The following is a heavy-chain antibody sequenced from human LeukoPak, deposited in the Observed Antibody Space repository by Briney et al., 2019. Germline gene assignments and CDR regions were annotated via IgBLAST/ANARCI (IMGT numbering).Heavy chain of an antibody. Sequence: GGSLRSSWTASGSTFGDYAMSWVRQPRGKGLEWGGFISSKASGESTEYAASVKGRFTISRDDSKSIAYLQMNSLKTEDTAVYYCTRGRGYSGYDYVYWGQGTLVTVSS. CDR3: TRGRGYSGYDYVY. D-gene: IGHD5-12*01. CDR2: ISSKASGEST. CDR1: GSTFGDYA. V-gene: IGHV3-49*04. J-gene: IGHJ4*02.